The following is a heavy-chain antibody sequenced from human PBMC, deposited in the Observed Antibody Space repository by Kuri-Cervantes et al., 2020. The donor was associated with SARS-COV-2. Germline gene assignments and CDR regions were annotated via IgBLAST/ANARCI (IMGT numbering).Heavy chain of an antibody. V-gene: IGHV1-2*02. CDR3: ARGRITWERRGGVDY. J-gene: IGHJ4*02. CDR1: AYTFTGYY. CDR2: INPNSGGT. Sequence: ASVKVSCKASAYTFTGYYMHWVRQAPGQGLEWMGWINPNSGGTNYAQKFQGRVTMTRNTSISTAYMELSRLRSDDTAVYYCARGRITWERRGGVDYWGQGTLVTVSS. D-gene: IGHD1-26*01.